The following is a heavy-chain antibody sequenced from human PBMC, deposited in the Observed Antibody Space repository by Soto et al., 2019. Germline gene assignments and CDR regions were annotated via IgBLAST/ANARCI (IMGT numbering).Heavy chain of an antibody. CDR2: INHSGGT. J-gene: IGHJ4*02. Sequence: TENLVLNCAVYGGSLSACYWRWMRQTPGKGVEWVGDINHSGGTSYNPSLKSRVTISVDTSKSQFSLKLTSVTAADRAVYYCARGSVDTGDSSGCYEYWGQGTRVTVS. CDR3: ARGSVDTGDSSGCYEY. CDR1: GGSLSACY. D-gene: IGHD3-22*01. V-gene: IGHV4-34*01.